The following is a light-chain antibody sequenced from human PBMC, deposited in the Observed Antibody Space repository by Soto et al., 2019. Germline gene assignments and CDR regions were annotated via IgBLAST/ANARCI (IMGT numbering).Light chain of an antibody. J-gene: IGKJ1*01. CDR1: QSVGGN. Sequence: EIVMTQSPVTLSVSPGVRATLSCRASQSVGGNLAWYQQKYGQPPRLVIYGASTRATGIPARFSGSGSGTEFTLTISRLQSEDFAVYYCQQYHNWPPWTFGQGTKVE. CDR2: GAS. CDR3: QQYHNWPPWT. V-gene: IGKV3-15*01.